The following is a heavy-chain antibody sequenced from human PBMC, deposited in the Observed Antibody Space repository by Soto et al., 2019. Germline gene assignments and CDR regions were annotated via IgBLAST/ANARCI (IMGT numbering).Heavy chain of an antibody. CDR3: ARDLGMYYDFWSGYYTQT. J-gene: IGHJ5*02. Sequence: GGSLRLSCAASGFTFSSYEMNWVRQAPGKGLEWVSYISSSGSTIYYADSVKGRFTISRDNAKNSLYLQMNSLRAEDTAVYYCARDLGMYYDFWSGYYTQTWGQGTLVTVSS. D-gene: IGHD3-3*01. V-gene: IGHV3-48*03. CDR2: ISSSGSTI. CDR1: GFTFSSYE.